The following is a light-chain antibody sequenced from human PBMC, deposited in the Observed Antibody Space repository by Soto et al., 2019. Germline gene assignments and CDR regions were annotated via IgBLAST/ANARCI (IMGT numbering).Light chain of an antibody. CDR1: TSSIGSNA. Sequence: LTQSPSASGTPGQRITIYCSGSTSSIGSNAVNWYQQFPGTAPTFLIYNDDQRPSGVPDRFSGSKSGTSASLAISGLHSEDEADYYRATWDDSLNAFVFGTGTKVTVL. CDR3: ATWDDSLNAFV. CDR2: NDD. J-gene: IGLJ1*01. V-gene: IGLV1-44*01.